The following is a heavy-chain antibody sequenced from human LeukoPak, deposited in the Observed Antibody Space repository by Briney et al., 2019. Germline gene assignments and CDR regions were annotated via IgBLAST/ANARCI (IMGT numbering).Heavy chain of an antibody. CDR1: GGSISSGDYY. D-gene: IGHD5-12*01. CDR2: IYYSGST. Sequence: SQTLSLTCTVSGGSISSGDYYWSWIRQPPGKGLEWIGSIYYSGSTYYNPSLKSRVTISVDTTKNQFSLKLSSVTAADTAVYYCARVALGWLRLGGDNWFDPWGQGTLVTVSS. V-gene: IGHV4-39*07. J-gene: IGHJ5*02. CDR3: ARVALGWLRLGGDNWFDP.